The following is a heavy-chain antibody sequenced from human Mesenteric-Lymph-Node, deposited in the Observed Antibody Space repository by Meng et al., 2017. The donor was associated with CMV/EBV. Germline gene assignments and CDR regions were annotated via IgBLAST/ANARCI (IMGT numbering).Heavy chain of an antibody. Sequence: SGGSISRGGYSWSWIRQPPGKGLEWIGYIYHSGSTYYNPSLKSRVTISVDRSKNQFSLKLSSVTAADTAVYYCARAGNSYGYGPPTNWGQGTLVTVSS. CDR1: GGSISRGGYS. V-gene: IGHV4-30-2*01. J-gene: IGHJ4*02. CDR2: IYHSGST. CDR3: ARAGNSYGYGPPTN. D-gene: IGHD5-18*01.